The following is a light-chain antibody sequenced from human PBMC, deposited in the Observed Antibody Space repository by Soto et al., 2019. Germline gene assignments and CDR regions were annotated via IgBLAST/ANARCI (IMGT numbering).Light chain of an antibody. CDR1: QSMGSN. Sequence: EIVMTQSPASLSVSPGQRATLSCRASQSMGSNLAWYQQKPGQAPRLLIYGASSRATGIPDRFSGSGSGTDFTLTISRLEPEDFAVYYCQQYGSSPPTFGPGTKVDIK. V-gene: IGKV3-20*01. J-gene: IGKJ3*01. CDR2: GAS. CDR3: QQYGSSPPT.